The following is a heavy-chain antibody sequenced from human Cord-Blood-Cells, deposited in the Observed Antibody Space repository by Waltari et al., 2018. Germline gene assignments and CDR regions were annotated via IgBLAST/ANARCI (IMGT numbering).Heavy chain of an antibody. CDR2: IYYSGST. CDR3: ARDRGGATSYWYFDL. D-gene: IGHD5-12*01. V-gene: IGHV4-59*01. CDR1: GGSISSYY. J-gene: IGHJ2*01. Sequence: QVQLQESGPGLVKPSETLSLTCTVSGGSISSYYWSWIRSPPGKGLEWIGYIYYSGSTNYNPSLKSRVTISVDTSKNQFSLKLSSVTAADTAVYYCARDRGGATSYWYFDLWGRGTLVTVSS.